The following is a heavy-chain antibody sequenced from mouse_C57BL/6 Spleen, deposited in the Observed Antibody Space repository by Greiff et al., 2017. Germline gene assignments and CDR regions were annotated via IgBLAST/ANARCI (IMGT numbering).Heavy chain of an antibody. J-gene: IGHJ2*01. D-gene: IGHD2-4*01. Sequence: QVQLKESGAELVRPGTSVKMSCKASGYTFTNYWIGWAKQRPGHGLEWIGDIYPGGGYTNYNEKFKGKATLTADKSSSTAYMQFSSLTSEDSAIYYCAREGDYGYFDSWGQGTTLTVSS. CDR3: AREGDYGYFDS. CDR1: GYTFTNYW. CDR2: IYPGGGYT. V-gene: IGHV1-63*01.